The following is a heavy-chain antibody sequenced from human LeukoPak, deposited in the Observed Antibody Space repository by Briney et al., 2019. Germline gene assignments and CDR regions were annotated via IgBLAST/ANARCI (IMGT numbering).Heavy chain of an antibody. J-gene: IGHJ4*02. CDR3: ARVGGADTAMVVLRYYFDY. D-gene: IGHD5-18*01. Sequence: SETLSLTCAVYGGSFSGYYWSWIRQPPGKGLEWIGEINHSGSTNYNPSLKSRVTISVDTSKNQFSLKLSSVTAADTAVYYCARVGGADTAMVVLRYYFDYWGRGTLVTVSS. CDR1: GGSFSGYY. CDR2: INHSGST. V-gene: IGHV4-34*01.